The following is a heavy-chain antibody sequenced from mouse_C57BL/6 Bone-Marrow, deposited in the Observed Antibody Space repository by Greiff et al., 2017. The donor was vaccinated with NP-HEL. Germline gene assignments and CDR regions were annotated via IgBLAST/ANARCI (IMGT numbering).Heavy chain of an antibody. Sequence: EVKLQESGPGLVKPSQSLSLTCSVTGYSITSGYYWNWIRQFPGNKLEWMGYISYDGSNNYNPSLKNRISITRDTSKNQFFLKLNSVTTKDTATYYCARDYYGSSSHWYFDVWGTGTTVTVSS. D-gene: IGHD1-1*01. CDR3: ARDYYGSSSHWYFDV. CDR2: ISYDGSN. CDR1: GYSITSGYY. V-gene: IGHV3-6*01. J-gene: IGHJ1*03.